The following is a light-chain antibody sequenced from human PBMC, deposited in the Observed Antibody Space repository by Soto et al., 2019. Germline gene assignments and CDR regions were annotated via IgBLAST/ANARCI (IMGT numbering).Light chain of an antibody. V-gene: IGKV3-20*01. CDR2: GTS. CDR3: QQYNSWPPYT. CDR1: QSISSSY. J-gene: IGKJ2*01. Sequence: EIVLTQSPGTLSLSPGDTATLSCRASQSISSSYLAWYQQKPGQSPRLLIYGTSGRATGIPDRFIGSGSGTDFTLTISRLEPEDFAVYYCQQYNSWPPYTFGQGTKLEIK.